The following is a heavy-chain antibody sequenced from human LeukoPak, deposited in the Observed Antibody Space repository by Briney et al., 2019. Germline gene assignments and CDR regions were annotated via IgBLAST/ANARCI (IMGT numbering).Heavy chain of an antibody. Sequence: GGSLRLSCGASGFTFSNYAMSWVRPAPGKGLEWVSAISGSGGTTYYADSVKGRFTISRDNSNNTLYLQMNSLRAEDTAVYYCAKDPSGNYFPNWFDPWGQGTLVTASS. V-gene: IGHV3-23*01. D-gene: IGHD1-26*01. CDR1: GFTFSNYA. J-gene: IGHJ5*02. CDR3: AKDPSGNYFPNWFDP. CDR2: ISGSGGTT.